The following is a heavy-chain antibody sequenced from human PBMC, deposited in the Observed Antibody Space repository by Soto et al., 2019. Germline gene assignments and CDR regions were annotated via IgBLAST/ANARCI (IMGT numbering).Heavy chain of an antibody. V-gene: IGHV1-18*04. J-gene: IGHJ5*02. CDR2: ISAYNGNT. CDR1: GYTFTSYG. CDR3: ARDNYCSSTSCYNWIDP. D-gene: IGHD2-2*01. Sequence: ASVKVSCKASGYTFTSYGISWVRQAPGQGLEWMGWISAYNGNTNYAQKLQGRVTMTTDTSTSTAYMELRSLRSDDTAVYYCARDNYCSSTSCYNWIDPWGQGTLVTVSS.